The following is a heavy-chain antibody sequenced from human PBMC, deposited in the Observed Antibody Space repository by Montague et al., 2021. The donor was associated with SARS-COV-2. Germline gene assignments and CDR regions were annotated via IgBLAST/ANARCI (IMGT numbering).Heavy chain of an antibody. D-gene: IGHD5-18*01. CDR3: ARDTAMAPSFVY. J-gene: IGHJ4*02. CDR1: GGSFSGFY. Sequence: SETRSLTCAVYGGSFSGFYWSWIRQSPGKGLEWIGEINHSGSTNYNPSLKNRVTMSVDTSKNQFSLKLSSVAAADTAVYYCARDTAMAPSFVYWGQGTLVTVSS. V-gene: IGHV4-34*01. CDR2: INHSGST.